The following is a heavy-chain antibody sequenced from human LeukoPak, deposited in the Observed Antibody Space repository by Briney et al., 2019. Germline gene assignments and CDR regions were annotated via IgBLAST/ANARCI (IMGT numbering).Heavy chain of an antibody. Sequence: GESLKISCKGSGYSFTSHWIGWVRQMPGKGLEWMGIIYPSDSDTRYIPSFQGQVTISADRSISTAYLQWSGLKASDTAMYYCARLGHGGSGSAGYWGQGTLVTVSS. D-gene: IGHD3-10*01. J-gene: IGHJ4*02. CDR2: IYPSDSDT. V-gene: IGHV5-51*01. CDR3: ARLGHGGSGSAGY. CDR1: GYSFTSHW.